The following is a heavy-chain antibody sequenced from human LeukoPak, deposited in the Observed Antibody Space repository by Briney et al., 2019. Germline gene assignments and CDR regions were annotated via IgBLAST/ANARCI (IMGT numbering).Heavy chain of an antibody. CDR3: ARLSGNYSY. CDR2: IKPNSGGT. Sequence: ASVKVSCKASGYIFTGYYIHWVRQAPGQGLEWMGWIKPNSGGTVYAQKFQGRVTMTRDTSISTVYMELSRLTSDDTAVYYCARLSGNYSYWGQGILVTVSS. CDR1: GYIFTGYY. V-gene: IGHV1-2*02. J-gene: IGHJ4*02. D-gene: IGHD1-26*01.